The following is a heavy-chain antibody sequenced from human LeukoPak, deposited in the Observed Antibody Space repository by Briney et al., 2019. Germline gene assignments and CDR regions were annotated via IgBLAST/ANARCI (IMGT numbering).Heavy chain of an antibody. V-gene: IGHV4-34*01. CDR2: INHSGST. Sequence: SETLTLTCAVYGGSFSDYYWSWIRQPPGKGLEWIGEINHSRSTKLEWIGEINHSGSTNYNPSLKSRVTISVDTSKNQFSLKLSSVTAADTAVYYCATMASSGYYLDYWGQGTLVTVSS. CDR3: ATMASSGYYLDY. CDR1: GGSFSDYY. D-gene: IGHD3-22*01. J-gene: IGHJ4*02.